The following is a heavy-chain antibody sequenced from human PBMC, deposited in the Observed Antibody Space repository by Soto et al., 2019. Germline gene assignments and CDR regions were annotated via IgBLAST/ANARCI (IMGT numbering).Heavy chain of an antibody. V-gene: IGHV3-15*07. CDR3: TSTIFGVVIPGGYYYGMDV. Sequence: GSLRLSCAASGFSFTDNWMHWVRQAPGKGLEWVGRIKSRADGETTDYAAPVKGRFTISRDDSRDTFYLEMNSLKSEDTAMYYCTSTIFGVVIPGGYYYGMDVWSQGTTVTVSS. CDR2: IKSRADGETT. J-gene: IGHJ6*02. D-gene: IGHD3-3*01. CDR1: GFSFTDNW.